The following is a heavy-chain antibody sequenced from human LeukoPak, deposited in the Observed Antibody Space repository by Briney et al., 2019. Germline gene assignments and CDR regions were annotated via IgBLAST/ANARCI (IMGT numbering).Heavy chain of an antibody. CDR1: GFTFSNYN. D-gene: IGHD3-22*01. Sequence: GGSLRLSCAASGFTFSNYNMNWVRQAPGKGLEWVSSIPSTSSYIYYADSVKGRFTISRDNAKNSLYLQMNSLRAEDTAVYYCARVPSDYYDSSGYYDYWGQGTLVTVSS. CDR3: ARVPSDYYDSSGYYDY. J-gene: IGHJ4*02. V-gene: IGHV3-21*01. CDR2: IPSTSSYI.